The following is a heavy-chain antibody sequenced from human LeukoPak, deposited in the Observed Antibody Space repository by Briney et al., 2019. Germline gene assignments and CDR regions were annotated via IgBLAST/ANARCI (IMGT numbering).Heavy chain of an antibody. V-gene: IGHV4-59*01. D-gene: IGHD3-22*01. Sequence: SETLSLTCTVSGGSISSYYWSWIRQPPGKGLEWIGYIYYSGSTNYNPSLKGRVTISVDTSKNQFSLKLSSVTAADTAVYYCARLYYDSSGYQGYYYYMDVWGKGTTVTVSS. CDR1: GGSISSYY. CDR3: ARLYYDSSGYQGYYYYMDV. CDR2: IYYSGST. J-gene: IGHJ6*03.